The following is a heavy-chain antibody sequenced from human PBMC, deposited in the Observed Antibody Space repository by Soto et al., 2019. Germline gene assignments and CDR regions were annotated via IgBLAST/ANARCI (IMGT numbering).Heavy chain of an antibody. D-gene: IGHD6-19*01. Sequence: GASVKVSCKASGYTFTGYYMHWVRQAPGQGLEWMGWINPNSGGTNYAQKFQGWVTMTRDTSISTAYMELSRLRSDDTAVYYCARGNGSGWYYYFDYWGQGTLVTVSS. CDR2: INPNSGGT. J-gene: IGHJ4*02. V-gene: IGHV1-2*04. CDR1: GYTFTGYY. CDR3: ARGNGSGWYYYFDY.